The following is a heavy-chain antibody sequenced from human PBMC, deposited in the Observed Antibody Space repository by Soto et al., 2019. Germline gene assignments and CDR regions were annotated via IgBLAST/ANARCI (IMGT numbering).Heavy chain of an antibody. V-gene: IGHV5-51*01. Sequence: ESLKISCKGSGYSFTSYWIGWVRQMPGKGLEWMGIIYPGDSDTRYSPSFQGQVTISADKSISTAYLQWSSLKASDTAMYYCERHKAAAGDPYYYGMDVWGQGTTVTVSS. CDR1: GYSFTSYW. D-gene: IGHD6-13*01. CDR2: IYPGDSDT. CDR3: ERHKAAAGDPYYYGMDV. J-gene: IGHJ6*02.